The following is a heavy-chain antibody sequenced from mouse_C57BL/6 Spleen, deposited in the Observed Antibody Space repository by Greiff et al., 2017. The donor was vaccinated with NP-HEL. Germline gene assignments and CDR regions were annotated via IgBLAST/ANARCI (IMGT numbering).Heavy chain of an antibody. Sequence: VQLQQSGTVLARPGASVKMSCKTSGYTFTSYWMHWVKQRPGQGLEWIGAIYPGNSDTSSNQKFKGKAKLTAVTSASTAYMELSSLTNEDSAVYYCTSATVVAPLDYWGQGTTLTVSS. V-gene: IGHV1-5*01. CDR1: GYTFTSYW. CDR3: TSATVVAPLDY. D-gene: IGHD1-1*01. CDR2: IYPGNSDT. J-gene: IGHJ2*01.